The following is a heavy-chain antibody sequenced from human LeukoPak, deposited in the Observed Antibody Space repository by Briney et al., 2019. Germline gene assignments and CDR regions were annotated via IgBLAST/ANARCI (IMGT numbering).Heavy chain of an antibody. D-gene: IGHD6-19*01. J-gene: IGHJ3*02. V-gene: IGHV3-9*03. CDR2: ISWNSGSI. CDR3: AKLYSSGWYSGGAFDI. CDR1: GFTFDDYA. Sequence: GGSLRLSCAASGFTFDDYAMHWVRQAPGKGLGWVSGISWNSGSIGYADSVKGRFTISRDNAKNSLYLQMNSLRAEDMALYYCAKLYSSGWYSGGAFDIWGQGTMVTVSS.